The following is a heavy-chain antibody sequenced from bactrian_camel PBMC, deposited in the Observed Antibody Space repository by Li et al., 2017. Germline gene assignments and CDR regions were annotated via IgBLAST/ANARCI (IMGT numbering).Heavy chain of an antibody. CDR1: GFNFRGSH. D-gene: IGHD2*01. V-gene: IGHV3S40*01. CDR2: VFNDGVFK. J-gene: IGHJ6*01. Sequence: DVQLVESGGGSVQPGGSLRLSCAASGFNFRGSHMSWLRQAPGKELEWVSSVFNDGVFKTYADSVKGRFTTSRDNAKNTVVLQMNNLKSEDSAVYYCATGGLFGFWGQGTQVTVS. CDR3: ATGGLFGF.